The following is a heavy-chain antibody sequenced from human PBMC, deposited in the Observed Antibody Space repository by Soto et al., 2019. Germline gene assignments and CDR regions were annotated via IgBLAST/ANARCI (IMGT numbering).Heavy chain of an antibody. V-gene: IGHV3-21*01. Sequence: GGSVSLSCAASGFTFSSYSMNWVRQAPGKGLEWVSSISSSSSYIYYADSVKGRFTISRDNAKNSLYLQMNSLRAEDTAVYYCARGPPDRRGTHDYRGQGPLVTVYS. J-gene: IGHJ4*02. CDR3: ARGPPDRRGTHDY. CDR1: GFTFSSYS. CDR2: ISSSSSYI.